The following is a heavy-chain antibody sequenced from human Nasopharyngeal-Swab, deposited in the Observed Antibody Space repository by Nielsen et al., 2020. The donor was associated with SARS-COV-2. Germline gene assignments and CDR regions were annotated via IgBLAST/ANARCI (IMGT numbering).Heavy chain of an antibody. J-gene: IGHJ5*02. CDR3: ARNTYYYDSSGYYPA. D-gene: IGHD3-22*01. V-gene: IGHV4-4*02. CDR2: IYHSGST. CDR1: GGSISSSNW. Sequence: SCAVSGGSISSSNWWSWVRQPPGKGLEWIGEIYHSGSTNYNPSHKSRVTISVDKSKNQFSLKLSSVTAADTAVYYCARNTYYYDSSGYYPAWGQGTLVTVSS.